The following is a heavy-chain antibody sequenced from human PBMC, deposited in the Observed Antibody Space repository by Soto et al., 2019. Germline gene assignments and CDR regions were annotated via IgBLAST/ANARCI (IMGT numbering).Heavy chain of an antibody. Sequence: RGSLRLSCAASGFTVSSNYMSWVRQAPGKGLEWVSVIYSGGSTYYADSVKGRFTISRHNSKNTLYLQMNSLRAEDTAVYYCAGRNKLHVNPDAFDIWGQGTMVPVSS. CDR3: AGRNKLHVNPDAFDI. V-gene: IGHV3-53*04. CDR2: IYSGGST. J-gene: IGHJ3*02. CDR1: GFTVSSNY. D-gene: IGHD2-15*01.